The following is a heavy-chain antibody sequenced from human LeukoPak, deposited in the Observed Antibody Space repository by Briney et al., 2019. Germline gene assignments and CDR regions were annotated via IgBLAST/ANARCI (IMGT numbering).Heavy chain of an antibody. Sequence: GGSLRLSCAASGFTFSSYAMSWVRQAPGKGLEWVSGISGSGGSTYYGESVKGRFTISRDNSKNTLYLQVNSLRAEDTAVYYCAKAGRPVSKYYFDYWGQGTLVTVSS. D-gene: IGHD3-10*01. CDR3: AKAGRPVSKYYFDY. CDR2: ISGSGGST. J-gene: IGHJ4*02. CDR1: GFTFSSYA. V-gene: IGHV3-23*01.